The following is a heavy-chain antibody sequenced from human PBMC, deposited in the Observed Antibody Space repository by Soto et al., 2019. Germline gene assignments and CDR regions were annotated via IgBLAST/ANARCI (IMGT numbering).Heavy chain of an antibody. D-gene: IGHD2-2*01. J-gene: IGHJ3*02. CDR1: GGSISSGGYY. CDR3: ARASRDGFNAFDI. V-gene: IGHV4-31*03. CDR2: IYYSGST. Sequence: SETLSLTCTVSGGSISSGGYYWSWIRQHPGKGLEWIGYIYYSGSTYYNPSLKSRVTISVDTSKNQFSLKLSSVTAADTAVYYCARASRDGFNAFDIWGQGTMVTVS.